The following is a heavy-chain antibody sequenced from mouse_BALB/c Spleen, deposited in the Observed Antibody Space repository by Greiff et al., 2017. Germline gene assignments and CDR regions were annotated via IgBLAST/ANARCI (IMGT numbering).Heavy chain of an antibody. CDR1: GFTFSSFG. V-gene: IGHV5-17*02. D-gene: IGHD2-1*01. J-gene: IGHJ4*01. CDR2: ISSGSSTI. CDR3: ARIHLHRAMDY. Sequence: DVKLVESGGGLVQPGGSRKLSCAASGFTFSSFGMHWVRQAPEKGLEWVAYISSGSSTIYYADTVKGRFTISRDNPKNTLFLQMTSLRSEDTAMYYCARIHLHRAMDYWGQGTSVTVSS.